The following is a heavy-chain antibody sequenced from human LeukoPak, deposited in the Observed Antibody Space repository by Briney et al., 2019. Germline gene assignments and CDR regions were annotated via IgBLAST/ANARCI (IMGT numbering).Heavy chain of an antibody. Sequence: GESLKISCKGSGYSFTNYWIGWVRQMPGKGLEWMGIIYPGDSDTRYSPSFQGQATISADKSISTAYLQWSSLKASDTAMYYCARPSSGWYDYFDYWGQGTLVTVSS. D-gene: IGHD6-19*01. V-gene: IGHV5-51*01. CDR1: GYSFTNYW. J-gene: IGHJ4*02. CDR3: ARPSSGWYDYFDY. CDR2: IYPGDSDT.